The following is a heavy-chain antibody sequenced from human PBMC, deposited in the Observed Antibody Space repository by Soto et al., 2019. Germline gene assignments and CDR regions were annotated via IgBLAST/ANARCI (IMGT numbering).Heavy chain of an antibody. CDR2: IYYGGST. V-gene: IGHV4-39*01. Sequence: SETLSLTCTVSRGSVSSGSFYWAWIRQPPGKGLEWIGSIYYGGSTHYNPSLKSRVTISVDTSKNQFSLKVSSVTAADTAVYYCARHRTGQARYDYWGTRYYYYGIDVWGQGTTVTVSS. CDR3: ARHRTGQARYDYWGTRYYYYGIDV. CDR1: RGSVSSGSFY. D-gene: IGHD3-16*01. J-gene: IGHJ6*02.